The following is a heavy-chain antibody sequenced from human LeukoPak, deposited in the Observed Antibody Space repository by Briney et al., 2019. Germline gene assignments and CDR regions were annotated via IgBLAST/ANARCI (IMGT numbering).Heavy chain of an antibody. V-gene: IGHV1-8*02. CDR1: GFTFTNYD. D-gene: IGHD3-10*01. CDR2: MNPNSGNT. J-gene: IGHJ5*02. CDR3: ARDYYGSKSSSFDP. Sequence: ASMKVSCKASGFTFTNYDINWVRQATGQGLEWLGWMNPNSGNTGYAQNFQGRVTMTRDTSIDTAYMELTSLRYEDTAVYYCARDYYGSKSSSFDPWGQGTLVTVSS.